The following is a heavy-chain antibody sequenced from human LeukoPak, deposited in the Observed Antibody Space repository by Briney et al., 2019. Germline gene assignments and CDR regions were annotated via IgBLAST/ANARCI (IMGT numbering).Heavy chain of an antibody. V-gene: IGHV4-39*07. J-gene: IGHJ6*02. CDR2: IYYSGST. CDR1: GGSISSGSYY. Sequence: SETLSLTCTVSGGSISSGSYYWGWIRQPPGKGLEWIGSIYYSGSTYYNPSLKSRVTISVYTSKNQFSLKLSSVTAADTAVYYCARWAMIVVVTRDGMDVWGQGTTVTVSS. CDR3: ARWAMIVVVTRDGMDV. D-gene: IGHD3-22*01.